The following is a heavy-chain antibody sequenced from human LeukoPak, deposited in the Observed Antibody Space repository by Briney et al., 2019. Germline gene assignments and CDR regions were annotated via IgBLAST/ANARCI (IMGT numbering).Heavy chain of an antibody. CDR3: ARVSILNLGELSEAFDI. CDR2: IKQDGSEK. Sequence: SGGSLRLSCAASGFTFRNYWMTWVRRAPGKGLEWVANIKQDGSEKYFVDSVKGRFTISRDNAKNSLYLQMNSLRAEDTAVYFCARVSILNLGELSEAFDIWGQGTMVTVSS. CDR1: GFTFRNYW. V-gene: IGHV3-7*05. J-gene: IGHJ3*02. D-gene: IGHD3-16*02.